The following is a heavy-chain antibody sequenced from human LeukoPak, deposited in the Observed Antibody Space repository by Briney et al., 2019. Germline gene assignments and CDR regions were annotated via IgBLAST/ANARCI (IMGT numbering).Heavy chain of an antibody. CDR3: ARGDNWNDAGPGFYFGY. CDR1: GGSISSYY. V-gene: IGHV4-59*01. Sequence: SETLSLTCTVSGGSISSYYWSWIRQPPGKGLEWIGYIYYSGSTNYNPSLKSRVTISVDTSKNQFSLKLSSVTAADTAVYYCARGDNWNDAGPGFYFGYWGQGTLVTVSS. D-gene: IGHD1-1*01. J-gene: IGHJ4*02. CDR2: IYYSGST.